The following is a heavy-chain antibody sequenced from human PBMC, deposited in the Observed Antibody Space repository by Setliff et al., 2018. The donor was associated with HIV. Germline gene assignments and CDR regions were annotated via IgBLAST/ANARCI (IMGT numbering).Heavy chain of an antibody. CDR3: ATRALDYYDSRAQVLTYYYYGMDV. V-gene: IGHV7-4-1*02. CDR2: INTYTGNP. J-gene: IGHJ6*02. CDR1: GYTFTSYG. D-gene: IGHD3-22*01. Sequence: ASVKVSCKASGYTFTSYGMNWVRQAPGQGLEWMGWINTYTGNPTYAQDFTGRFVFSLDTSVSTADLQISGLEAKDTAVYYCATRALDYYDSRAQVLTYYYYGMDVWGQGTTVTVAS.